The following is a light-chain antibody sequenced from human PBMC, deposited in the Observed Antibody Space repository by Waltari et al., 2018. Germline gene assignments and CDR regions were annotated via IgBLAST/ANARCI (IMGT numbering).Light chain of an antibody. J-gene: IGLJ1*01. Sequence: QSALTQPRSVSGSPGQSVTISCTGTSRDVGGYHYVSWFQQHPGKVPNLLIYDVSERPSDVPDRFSGSKSANTASLTISGLQPDDEADYYCCSFAGSYTFVFGPGTSVTVL. CDR1: SRDVGGYHY. CDR2: DVS. CDR3: CSFAGSYTFV. V-gene: IGLV2-11*01.